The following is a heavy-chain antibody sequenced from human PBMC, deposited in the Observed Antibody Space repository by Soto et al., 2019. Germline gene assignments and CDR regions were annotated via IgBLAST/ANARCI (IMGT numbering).Heavy chain of an antibody. CDR3: ARGGGDIVVVVAQRAFDI. CDR2: IYYSGST. D-gene: IGHD2-15*01. J-gene: IGHJ3*02. CDR1: GGSISSGGYY. V-gene: IGHV4-31*02. Sequence: LSLTCTVSGGSISSGGYYWSWIRQHPGKDLEWIGYIYYSGSTYYNPSLKSRVTISVDTSKNQFSLKLSSVTAADTAVYYCARGGGDIVVVVAQRAFDIWGQGTMVTVS.